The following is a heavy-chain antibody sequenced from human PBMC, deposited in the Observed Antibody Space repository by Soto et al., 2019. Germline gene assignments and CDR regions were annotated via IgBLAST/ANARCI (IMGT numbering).Heavy chain of an antibody. V-gene: IGHV1-18*01. CDR3: ATHYSRGDAFDI. Sequence: ASVKVSCKASGYTFTSYGISWVRQAPGQGLEWMGWISAYNGNTNYAQKLQGRVTMTTDTSTSTAYMELSRLRSDDTAVYYCATHYSRGDAFDIWGQGTMVTVSS. J-gene: IGHJ3*02. D-gene: IGHD2-2*01. CDR2: ISAYNGNT. CDR1: GYTFTSYG.